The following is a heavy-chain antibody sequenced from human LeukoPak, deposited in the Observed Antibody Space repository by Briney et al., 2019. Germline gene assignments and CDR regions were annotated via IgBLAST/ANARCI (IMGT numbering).Heavy chain of an antibody. D-gene: IGHD4-17*01. Sequence: GGSLRLSCAASGFTFSNYWMHWVRQAPGKGLVWVSVIYSGGSTYYADSVKGRFTISRDISKNTVYLQMNSLRAEDTAVYYCARTYGDYVYILGYWGQGTLVTVSS. CDR1: GFTFSNYW. V-gene: IGHV3-53*01. J-gene: IGHJ4*02. CDR3: ARTYGDYVYILGY. CDR2: IYSGGST.